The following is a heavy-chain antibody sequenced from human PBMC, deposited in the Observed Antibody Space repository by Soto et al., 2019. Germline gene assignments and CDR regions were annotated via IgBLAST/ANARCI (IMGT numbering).Heavy chain of an antibody. CDR3: AREPVVVVAATPYYYYGMDV. CDR1: GFTFSSYA. V-gene: IGHV3-30-3*01. CDR2: ISYEGSNK. D-gene: IGHD2-15*01. J-gene: IGHJ6*02. Sequence: QVQLVESGGGVVQPGRSLRLYCAAYGFTFSSYAMHWVRQDPGKGLTWVAVISYEGSNKYYADSVKGRFTISIDNSKNNLYLQISSLRAEDTAMYYCAREPVVVVAATPYYYYGMDVWCLGTTVTVSS.